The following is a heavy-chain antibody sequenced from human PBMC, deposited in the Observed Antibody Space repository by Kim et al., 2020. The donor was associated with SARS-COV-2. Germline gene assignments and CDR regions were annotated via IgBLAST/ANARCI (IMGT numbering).Heavy chain of an antibody. Sequence: GGSLRLSCAASGFTVSSNYMSWVRQAPGKGLEWVSVIYSGGSTYYADSVKGRFTISRHNSKNTLYLQMNSLRAEDTAVYYCARGPDIPRDSSGYYYWYFDLWGRGTLVTVSS. CDR2: IYSGGST. J-gene: IGHJ2*01. V-gene: IGHV3-53*04. CDR3: ARGPDIPRDSSGYYYWYFDL. CDR1: GFTVSSNY. D-gene: IGHD3-22*01.